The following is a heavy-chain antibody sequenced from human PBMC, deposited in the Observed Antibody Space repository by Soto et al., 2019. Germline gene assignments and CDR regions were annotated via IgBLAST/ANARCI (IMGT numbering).Heavy chain of an antibody. Sequence: SETLSLTGTVSDSPISNYYWGWFRQPPGLGLEWVGYIYYTGTTTYNPSLRSRVAISLDASKSQFSLNLRSVTAADTAVYYCARLGGYYQAFNIWGPGALVTVSS. J-gene: IGHJ4*01. CDR2: IYYTGTT. D-gene: IGHD3-22*01. CDR1: DSPISNYY. CDR3: ARLGGYYQAFNI. V-gene: IGHV4-59*08.